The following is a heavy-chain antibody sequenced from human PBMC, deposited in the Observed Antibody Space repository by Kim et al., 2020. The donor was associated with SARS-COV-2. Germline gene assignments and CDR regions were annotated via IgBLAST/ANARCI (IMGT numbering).Heavy chain of an antibody. V-gene: IGHV3-23*01. D-gene: IGHD3-22*01. CDR1: GFTFSSYA. CDR3: AKVLAYYYDSSGYYLPYYFDY. CDR2: ISGSGGST. J-gene: IGHJ4*02. Sequence: GGSLRLSCAASGFTFSSYAMSWVRQAPGKGLEWVSAISGSGGSTYYADSVKGRFTISRDNSKNTLYLQMNSLRAEDTAVYYCAKVLAYYYDSSGYYLPYYFDYWGQGTLVTVSS.